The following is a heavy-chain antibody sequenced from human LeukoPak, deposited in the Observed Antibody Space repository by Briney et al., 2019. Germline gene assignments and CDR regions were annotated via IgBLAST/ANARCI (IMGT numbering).Heavy chain of an antibody. D-gene: IGHD6-13*01. CDR2: IDWDDDK. CDR1: GFSLSTSGMC. CDR3: ARTPSGYSSSWYYFDY. V-gene: IGHV2-70*11. Sequence: SGPALVXPTQTLTLTCTFSGFSLSTSGMCVSWIRQPPGKALEWLARIDWDDDKYYSTSLKTRLTISKDTSKNQVVLTMTNMDPVDTATYYCARTPSGYSSSWYYFDYWGQGTLVTVSS. J-gene: IGHJ4*02.